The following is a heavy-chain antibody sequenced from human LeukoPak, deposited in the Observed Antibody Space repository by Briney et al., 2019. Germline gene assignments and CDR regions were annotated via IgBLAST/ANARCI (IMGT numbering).Heavy chain of an antibody. CDR3: ARDNEKGAFDI. V-gene: IGHV4-59*01. Sequence: SETLSLTCTVSGGSISSYYWSWIRQPPGKGLEYIAYMYYSGSANYNPSLKSRVTISVDTSKNQFSLKLGSVTAADTAVYYCARDNEKGAFDIWGRGTMVTVSS. J-gene: IGHJ3*02. CDR2: MYYSGSA. CDR1: GGSISSYY. D-gene: IGHD1-1*01.